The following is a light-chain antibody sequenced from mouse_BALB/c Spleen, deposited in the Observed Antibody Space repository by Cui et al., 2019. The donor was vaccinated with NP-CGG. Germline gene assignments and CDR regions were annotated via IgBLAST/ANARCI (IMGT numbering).Light chain of an antibody. V-gene: IGLV1*01. J-gene: IGLJ1*01. CDR3: ALWYSNHWV. CDR1: TGAVTTSNY. CDR2: GTN. Sequence: QPVVTQESALTPSPGETVTLTCRSITGAVTTSNYANWVQEKPDHLFTGLIGGTNNRAPGVPARFSGSLIGDKAALTITGAQTEDEAIYFCALWYSNHWVFGGGTKLTVL.